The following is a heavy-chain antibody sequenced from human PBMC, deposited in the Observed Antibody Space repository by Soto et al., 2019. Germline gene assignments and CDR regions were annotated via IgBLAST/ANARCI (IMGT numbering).Heavy chain of an antibody. CDR2: ISYDGSNK. J-gene: IGHJ4*02. Sequence: GRTLRLSYAPSGFTFSSYGMHWIRQAPGRGLEWVAVISYDGSNKYYADSVKGRFTIFRDNSKNTLYLQMNSLRAEDTAVYYCANRVNWGQGTLVTVSS. D-gene: IGHD3-10*01. CDR3: ANRVN. V-gene: IGHV3-30*18. CDR1: GFTFSSYG.